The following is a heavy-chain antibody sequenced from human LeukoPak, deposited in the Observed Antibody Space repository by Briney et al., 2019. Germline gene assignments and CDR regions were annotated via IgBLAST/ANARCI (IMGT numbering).Heavy chain of an antibody. Sequence: SETLSLTCTVSGGSISSYYCSWIRQPPGKGLEWIGYIYYSGSTNYNPSLKSRVTISVDTSKNQFSLKLSSVTAADTAVYYCALGPYYDSSGWLFYSWGQGTLVTVSS. CDR2: IYYSGST. CDR1: GGSISSYY. J-gene: IGHJ5*01. CDR3: ALGPYYDSSGWLFYS. D-gene: IGHD3-22*01. V-gene: IGHV4-59*08.